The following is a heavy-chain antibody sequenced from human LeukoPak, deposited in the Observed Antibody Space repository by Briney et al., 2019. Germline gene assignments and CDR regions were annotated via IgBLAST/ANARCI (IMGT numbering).Heavy chain of an antibody. CDR2: IWYDGSNK. CDR1: GFTFSSYG. D-gene: IGHD6-19*01. CDR3: ASGAVAGTSFF. J-gene: IGHJ4*02. Sequence: GGSLRLSCAASGFTFSSYGMHWVRQAPGKGLEWVAVIWYDGSNKYYADSVKGRFTISRDNSKNTLYLQMNSLRAEDTAVYYCASGAVAGTSFFWGQGTLVTVSS. V-gene: IGHV3-33*01.